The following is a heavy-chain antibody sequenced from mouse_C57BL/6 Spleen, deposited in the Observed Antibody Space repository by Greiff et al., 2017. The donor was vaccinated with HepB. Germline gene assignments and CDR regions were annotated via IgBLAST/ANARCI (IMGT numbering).Heavy chain of an antibody. V-gene: IGHV1-82*01. J-gene: IGHJ2*01. CDR3: ARYYYGSRRLYFDY. Sequence: QVQLQQSGPELVKPGASVKISCKASGYAFSSSWMNWVKQRPGKGLEWIGRIYPGDGDTNYNGKFKGKATLTADKSSSTAYMQLSSLTSEDSAVYFCARYYYGSRRLYFDYWGQGTTLTVSS. CDR1: GYAFSSSW. D-gene: IGHD1-1*01. CDR2: IYPGDGDT.